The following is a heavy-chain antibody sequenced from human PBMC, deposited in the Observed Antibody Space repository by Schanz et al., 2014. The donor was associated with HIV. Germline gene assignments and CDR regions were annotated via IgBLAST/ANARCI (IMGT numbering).Heavy chain of an antibody. CDR1: GFTFSNYA. CDR3: ANEEVPNDY. Sequence: VQLVESGGGLVQPGGSLRLSCAASGFTFSNYAMSWVRQAPGKGLEWVSGVSGSGGSTYYADSVKGRFTISRDNPKNSLYLQMNSLRVEDTAVYYCANEEVPNDYWGQGTLVTVSS. V-gene: IGHV3-23*04. CDR2: VSGSGGST. J-gene: IGHJ4*02.